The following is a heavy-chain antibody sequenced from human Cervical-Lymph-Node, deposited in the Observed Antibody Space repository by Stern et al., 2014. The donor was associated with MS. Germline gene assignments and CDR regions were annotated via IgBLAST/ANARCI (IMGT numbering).Heavy chain of an antibody. V-gene: IGHV3-21*01. CDR1: GFTFSSYS. Sequence: QLVESGGGLVKPGGSLRLSCAASGFTFSSYSMNWVRQAPGKGLEWVLSISSSSSYIYCADSVKGRFTISRDNAKNSLYLQMNSLRAEDTAVYYCARNLYSSSSPDYWGQGTLVTVSS. J-gene: IGHJ4*02. CDR2: ISSSSSYI. D-gene: IGHD6-6*01. CDR3: ARNLYSSSSPDY.